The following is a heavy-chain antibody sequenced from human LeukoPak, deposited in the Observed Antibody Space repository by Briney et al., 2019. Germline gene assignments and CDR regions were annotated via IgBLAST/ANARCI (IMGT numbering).Heavy chain of an antibody. CDR3: ARPSGSWLMSRDY. Sequence: VASVKVSCKASGYTFTSYDINWVRQATGQGLEWMGWMNPNSGNTGYAQKFQGRVTMTRNTSISTAYMELSSLRSEDTAVYYCARPSGSWLMSRDYWGQGTLVTVSS. J-gene: IGHJ4*02. V-gene: IGHV1-8*01. CDR2: MNPNSGNT. D-gene: IGHD6-13*01. CDR1: GYTFTSYD.